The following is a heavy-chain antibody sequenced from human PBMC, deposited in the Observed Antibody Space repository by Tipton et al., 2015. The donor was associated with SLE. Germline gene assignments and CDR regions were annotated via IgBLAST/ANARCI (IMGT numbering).Heavy chain of an antibody. CDR3: ARGMLTWRGAIVGVDV. Sequence: TLSLTCTVSGDSISSFYWSWIRQPPGKGLEWIGYSGSTNYNPSLKSRFTVSLDTSKNQFSLEMRSVTAADTAMYYCARGMLTWRGAIVGVDVWGQGTTVNVSS. V-gene: IGHV4-59*08. D-gene: IGHD3-10*02. CDR2: SGST. J-gene: IGHJ6*02. CDR1: GDSISSFY.